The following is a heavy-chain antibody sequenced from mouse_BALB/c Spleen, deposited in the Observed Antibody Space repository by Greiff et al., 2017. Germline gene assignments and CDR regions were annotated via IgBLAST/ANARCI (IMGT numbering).Heavy chain of an antibody. J-gene: IGHJ1*01. CDR2: IYPGNSDT. CDR3: TRSYNWDVGWYFDV. V-gene: IGHV1-5*01. D-gene: IGHD4-1*01. Sequence: VQLQQSGTVLARPGASVKMSCKASGYTFTSYWMHWVKQRPGQGLEWIGAIYPGNSDTSYNQKFKGKAKLTAVTSTSTAYMELSSLTNEDSAVYYCTRSYNWDVGWYFDVWGAGTTVTVSS. CDR1: GYTFTSYW.